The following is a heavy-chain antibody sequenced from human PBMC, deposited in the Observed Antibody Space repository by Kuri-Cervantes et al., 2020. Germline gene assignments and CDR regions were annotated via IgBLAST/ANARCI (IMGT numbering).Heavy chain of an antibody. Sequence: SGPTLVKPTQTLTLTCTLSGFSLSTSGVGVGWIRQPPGKALEWLALIYWDDDKRYSPSLKSRLTITKDTSKDQVVLTMTNMDPVDTATYYCAHIGDDSSGYYPSYWGQGTLVTVSS. CDR2: IYWDDDK. CDR3: AHIGDDSSGYYPSY. V-gene: IGHV2-5*02. J-gene: IGHJ4*02. CDR1: GFSLSTSGVG. D-gene: IGHD3-22*01.